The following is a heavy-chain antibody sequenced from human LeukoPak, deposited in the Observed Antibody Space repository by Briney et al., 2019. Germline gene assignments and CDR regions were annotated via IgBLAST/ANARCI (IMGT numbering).Heavy chain of an antibody. CDR1: GGSISSGGHS. CDR3: ARGPSSYSSSWYQQGEPEQNWFDP. CDR2: IYHSGSGST. J-gene: IGHJ5*02. D-gene: IGHD6-13*01. V-gene: IGHV4-30-2*01. Sequence: ASETLSLTCTVSGGSISSGGHSWSWIRQPPGKGLEWIGYIYHSGSGSTYYNPSLKSRVTISIDKSKNQFSLKLNSVTAADTAVYYCARGPSSYSSSWYQQGEPEQNWFDPWGQGTLVTVSS.